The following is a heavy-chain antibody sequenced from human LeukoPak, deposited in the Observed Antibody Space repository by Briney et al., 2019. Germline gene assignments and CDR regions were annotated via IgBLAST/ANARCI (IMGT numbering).Heavy chain of an antibody. D-gene: IGHD6-13*01. CDR1: GGSINNGGYY. J-gene: IGHJ4*02. Sequence: SETLSLTCTVSGGSINNGGYYWSWIRQHPGKGLEWIGYIYYSGSSYYNPSLRSRVTISVDTSKNQFSLKLSSVTAADTTVYYCARDSIAAAGRFDYWGQGTLVTVSS. CDR2: IYYSGSS. V-gene: IGHV4-31*03. CDR3: ARDSIAAAGRFDY.